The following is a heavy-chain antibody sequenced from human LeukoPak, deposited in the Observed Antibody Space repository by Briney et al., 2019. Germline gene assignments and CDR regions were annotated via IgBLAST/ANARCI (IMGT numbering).Heavy chain of an antibody. D-gene: IGHD6-13*01. CDR3: ARDCLWYSSSWYGLGFDP. J-gene: IGHJ5*02. CDR2: TYYSGST. Sequence: SETLSLTCTVSGGSVSSGSYYWSWIRQPPGKGLEWIGYTYYSGSTNYNPSLKSRVTISVDTSKNQFSLKLSSVTAADTAVYYCARDCLWYSSSWYGLGFDPWGQGTLVTVSS. V-gene: IGHV4-61*01. CDR1: GGSVSSGSYY.